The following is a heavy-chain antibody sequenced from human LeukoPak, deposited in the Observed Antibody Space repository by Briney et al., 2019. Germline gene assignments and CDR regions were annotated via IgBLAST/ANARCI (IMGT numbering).Heavy chain of an antibody. V-gene: IGHV4-59*01. CDR2: IYYSGST. CDR1: GGSISSYY. Sequence: SETLPLTCTVSGGSISSYYWSWIRQPPGKGLEWIGYIYYSGSTNYNPSLKSRVTISVDTSKNQFSLKLSSVTAADTAVYYCARAKKWFGETYYFDYWGQGTLVTVSS. CDR3: ARAKKWFGETYYFDY. J-gene: IGHJ4*02. D-gene: IGHD3-10*01.